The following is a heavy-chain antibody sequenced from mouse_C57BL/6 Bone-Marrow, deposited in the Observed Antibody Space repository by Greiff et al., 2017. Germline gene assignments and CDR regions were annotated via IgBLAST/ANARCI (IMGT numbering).Heavy chain of an antibody. J-gene: IGHJ2*01. V-gene: IGHV1-69*01. Sequence: QVQLKEPGAELVMPGASVKLSCKASGYTFTSYWMHWVKQRPGQGLELIGEIDPSDSYTNYNQKFKGKSTLTVDKSSSTAYMQLSSLTSEDSAVYYCARDDYDGVYFDYWGQGTTLTVSS. CDR2: IDPSDSYT. D-gene: IGHD2-4*01. CDR1: GYTFTSYW. CDR3: ARDDYDGVYFDY.